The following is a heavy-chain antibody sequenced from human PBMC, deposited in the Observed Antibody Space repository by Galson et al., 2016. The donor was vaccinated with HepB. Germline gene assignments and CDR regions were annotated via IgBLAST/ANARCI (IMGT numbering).Heavy chain of an antibody. CDR3: AREGGLGRLSSDDVFDF. CDR2: LSSNSAYI. CDR1: GFTFSRYT. V-gene: IGHV3-21*01. Sequence: SLRLSCAASGFTFSRYTMNWVRQAPGKGLEWVSSLSSNSAYIYYADSMRGRFTISRDNAKNSLYLQMNSLSVEDTAVYYCAREGGLGRLSSDDVFDFWGQGTTVTVSS. J-gene: IGHJ3*01. D-gene: IGHD2-15*01.